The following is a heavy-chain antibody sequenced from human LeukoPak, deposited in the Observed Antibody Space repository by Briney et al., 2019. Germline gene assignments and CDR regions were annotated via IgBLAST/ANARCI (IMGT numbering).Heavy chain of an antibody. CDR2: ISYTGNT. CDR3: ARSDGTLDYVWGSSRVKKNWFDT. V-gene: IGHV4-59*01. J-gene: IGHJ5*02. CDR1: GGSISSYY. Sequence: SETLSLTCTVSGGSISSYYWGWIRQPPGKGLEWIGYISYTGNTNYNPSLKSRVTMSVDTSKNQFSLKLISVTAADTAVYYCARSDGTLDYVWGSSRVKKNWFDTWGQGTLVAVSS. D-gene: IGHD3-16*02.